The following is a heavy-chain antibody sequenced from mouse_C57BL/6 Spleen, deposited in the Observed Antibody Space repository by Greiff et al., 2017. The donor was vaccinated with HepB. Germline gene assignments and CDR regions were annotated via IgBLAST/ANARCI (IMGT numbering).Heavy chain of an antibody. CDR3: SRGGLRDYYAMDY. Sequence: VQLQQSGPELVKPGASVKMSCKASGYTFTDYNMHWVKQSHGKSLEWIGYINPNNGGTRYNQKFKGKATLTVNKSSSTAYMELRSLTSDDSAVYYCSRGGLRDYYAMDYWGQGTSVTVSS. CDR1: GYTFTDYN. J-gene: IGHJ4*01. D-gene: IGHD2-2*01. V-gene: IGHV1-22*01. CDR2: INPNNGGT.